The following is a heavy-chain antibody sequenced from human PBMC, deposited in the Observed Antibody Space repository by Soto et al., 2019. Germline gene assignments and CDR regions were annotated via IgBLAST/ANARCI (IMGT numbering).Heavy chain of an antibody. J-gene: IGHJ6*02. CDR1: GFTFSNAW. Sequence: GGSVRLSCAASGFTFSNAWMSWVRQAPGKGLEWVGRIKSKTDGGTTDYAAPVKGRFTISRDDSKNTLYLQMNSLKTEDTAVYYCTTPYYDFWSGSFAGMDVWGQGTTVTVSS. CDR2: IKSKTDGGTT. CDR3: TTPYYDFWSGSFAGMDV. V-gene: IGHV3-15*01. D-gene: IGHD3-3*01.